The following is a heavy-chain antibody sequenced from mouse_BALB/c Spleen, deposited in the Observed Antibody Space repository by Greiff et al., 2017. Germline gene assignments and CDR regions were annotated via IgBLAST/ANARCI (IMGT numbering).Heavy chain of an antibody. D-gene: IGHD2-12*01. CDR1: GFTFSSFG. J-gene: IGHJ4*01. Sequence: EVQLVESGGGLVQPGGSRKLSCAASGFTFSSFGMHWVRQAPEKGLEWVAYISSGSSTIYYADTVKGRFTISRDNPKNTLFLQMTSLRSEDTAMYYCARSSLYYTYARGYWGQGTSVTVSS. CDR3: ARSSLYYTYARGY. CDR2: ISSGSSTI. V-gene: IGHV5-17*02.